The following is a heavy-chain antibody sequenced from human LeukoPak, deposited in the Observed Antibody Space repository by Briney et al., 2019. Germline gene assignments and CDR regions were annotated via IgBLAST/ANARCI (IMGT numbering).Heavy chain of an antibody. J-gene: IGHJ4*02. D-gene: IGHD2-2*01. V-gene: IGHV3-7*01. CDR3: ARGGGWDQLLFHY. CDR1: GFSISNYW. Sequence: GGSLRLSCAASGFSISNYWMNWDRQAPGKGPEWVANIKQDGSEKYYVDSVKGRFTISRDNAKNSLYLQINSLRAEDTAVYYCARGGGWDQLLFHYWGQGTLVTVSS. CDR2: IKQDGSEK.